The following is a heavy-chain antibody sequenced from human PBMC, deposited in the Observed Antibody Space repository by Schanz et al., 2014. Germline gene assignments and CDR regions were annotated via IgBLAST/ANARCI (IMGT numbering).Heavy chain of an antibody. D-gene: IGHD3-10*01. CDR3: VKDAGGAIGDNHDIDV. CDR2: ISVYHGHT. Sequence: QVQLVQSGGEVKKPGASATVSCKASGYTFNNHGISWVRQAPGQGLEWMGWISVYHGHTNYAEKVHGSVTMTSNTSTNTAFMELRSLVSDDTAVDYCVKDAGGAIGDNHDIDVWGQGTSVTVAS. J-gene: IGHJ6*02. V-gene: IGHV1-18*01. CDR1: GYTFNNHG.